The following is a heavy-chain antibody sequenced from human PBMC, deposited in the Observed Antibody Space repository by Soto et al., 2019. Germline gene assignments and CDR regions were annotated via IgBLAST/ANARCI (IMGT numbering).Heavy chain of an antibody. D-gene: IGHD3-22*01. V-gene: IGHV3-23*01. CDR2: IGGNGGT. Sequence: EVPLLESGGGVIQPGGSLRLSCAASGFTFRMYAMSWVRQAPGKGLEWVSTIGGNGGTSYADFVRGRFIISRDNSKNTLYLQMNSLRAEDTAVYYCAKDAPGSGLLSDYWGQGTLVTVSS. CDR3: AKDAPGSGLLSDY. J-gene: IGHJ4*02. CDR1: GFTFRMYA.